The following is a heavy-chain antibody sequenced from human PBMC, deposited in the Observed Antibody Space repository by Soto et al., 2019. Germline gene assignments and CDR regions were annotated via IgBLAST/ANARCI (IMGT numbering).Heavy chain of an antibody. CDR2: IIPIFGTA. D-gene: IGHD6-19*01. CDR1: GGTFSSYA. Sequence: QVQLVQSGAEVKKPGSSVKVSCKASGGTFSSYAISWVRQAPGQGLDGLGGIIPIFGTANYARKFQGRVTITADESTSTAYMELSSLRAEDTAVYYCARDPRGVAVAGTSEYFQHWGQGTLVTVSS. J-gene: IGHJ1*01. CDR3: ARDPRGVAVAGTSEYFQH. V-gene: IGHV1-69*01.